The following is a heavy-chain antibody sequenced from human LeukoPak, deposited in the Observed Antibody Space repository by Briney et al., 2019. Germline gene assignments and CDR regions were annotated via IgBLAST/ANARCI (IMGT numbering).Heavy chain of an antibody. D-gene: IGHD3-22*01. V-gene: IGHV3-48*01. CDR2: ISSSSSTI. CDR3: ARGPDSSGYYCYGGCAFDI. J-gene: IGHJ3*02. CDR1: GFTFSSYS. Sequence: GGSLRLSCAASGFTFSSYSMNWVRQAPGKGLEWVSYISSSSSTIYYADSVKGRFTISRDNAKNSLYLQMNSLRAEDTAVYYCARGPDSSGYYCYGGCAFDIWGQGTMVTVSS.